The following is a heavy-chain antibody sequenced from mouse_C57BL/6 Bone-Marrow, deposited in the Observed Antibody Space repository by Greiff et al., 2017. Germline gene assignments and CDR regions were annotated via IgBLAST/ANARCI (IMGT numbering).Heavy chain of an antibody. CDR1: GFSLTSYG. V-gene: IGHV2-2*01. CDR2: IWSGRST. Sequence: VQLQESGPGLVQPSQSLSISCTVSGFSLTSYGVHWVRQSPGKGLEWLGVIWSGRSTDYNAAFFSRLSISKDNSKSQVFFKMNSLQADDTAIYYCARGMMVTTGAWFAYWGQGTLVTVSA. J-gene: IGHJ3*01. CDR3: ARGMMVTTGAWFAY. D-gene: IGHD2-3*01.